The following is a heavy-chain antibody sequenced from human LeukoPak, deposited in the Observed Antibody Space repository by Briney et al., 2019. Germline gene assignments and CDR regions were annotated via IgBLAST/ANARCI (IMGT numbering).Heavy chain of an antibody. J-gene: IGHJ4*02. Sequence: GESLKISCKGSGYSFTSYWIGWVRQMPGKGLELMGLIYPGDSDTTYSPSFQGQVTISADKSITTAYLQWSSLKASDTAVYYCTRRMTRGVITSPFDSWGQGTLVTVSS. CDR1: GYSFTSYW. CDR3: TRRMTRGVITSPFDS. V-gene: IGHV5-51*01. D-gene: IGHD3-10*01. CDR2: IYPGDSDT.